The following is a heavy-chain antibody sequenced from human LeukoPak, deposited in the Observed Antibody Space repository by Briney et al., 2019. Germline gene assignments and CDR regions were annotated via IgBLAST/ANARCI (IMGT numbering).Heavy chain of an antibody. CDR3: ARGKYCIGGNCYANWFDP. Sequence: NPSETLSLTCTASGGSISSGTYYWSWIRQHPGKGLEWIGYIYYSGSTYYNPSLKSRVTISVDTSKNQFSLKLSSVTAADMAVYYCARGKYCIGGNCYANWFDPWGQGTLVTVSS. V-gene: IGHV4-31*03. CDR2: IYYSGST. CDR1: GGSISSGTYY. D-gene: IGHD2-15*01. J-gene: IGHJ5*02.